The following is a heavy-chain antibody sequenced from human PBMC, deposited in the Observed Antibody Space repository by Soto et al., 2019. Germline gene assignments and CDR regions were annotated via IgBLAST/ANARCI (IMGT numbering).Heavy chain of an antibody. CDR1: GFTFSDYY. Sequence: PGGSLRLSCAASGFTFSDYYMSWIRQAPGKGLEWVSYISSSGSTIYYADSVKGRFTISRDNAKNSLYLQMNSLRAEDTAVYYCAREARLHPDGYYMDVWGKGTTVTVSS. J-gene: IGHJ6*03. D-gene: IGHD3-16*01. CDR3: AREARLHPDGYYMDV. V-gene: IGHV3-11*01. CDR2: ISSSGSTI.